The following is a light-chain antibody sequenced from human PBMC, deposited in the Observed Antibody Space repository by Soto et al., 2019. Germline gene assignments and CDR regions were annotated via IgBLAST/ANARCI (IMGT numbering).Light chain of an antibody. Sequence: QSALTQPASVSGSPGQSITMSCTGTSSDVGSYNVVSWYQQHPGKAPKLMIYEGSKRPSGVSNRFSGYKSGNTASLTISGLQAEDEADYYCCSYAGSSTYVFGTGTKLTVL. J-gene: IGLJ1*01. V-gene: IGLV2-23*01. CDR1: SSDVGSYNV. CDR2: EGS. CDR3: CSYAGSSTYV.